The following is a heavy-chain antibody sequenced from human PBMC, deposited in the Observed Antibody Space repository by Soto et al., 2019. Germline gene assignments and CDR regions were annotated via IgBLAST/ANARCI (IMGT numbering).Heavy chain of an antibody. CDR2: ISSNGGRT. Sequence: GGSLRLSCAGSGLIFSNYGMHWVRQTPGKGLEFVSGISSNGGRTYYANSVKGRFTISRDNSKNTLYLQMGSLRNEDMAIYYCATGLWFGEDWGQGT. J-gene: IGHJ1*01. D-gene: IGHD3-10*01. CDR3: ATGLWFGED. V-gene: IGHV3-64*01. CDR1: GLIFSNYG.